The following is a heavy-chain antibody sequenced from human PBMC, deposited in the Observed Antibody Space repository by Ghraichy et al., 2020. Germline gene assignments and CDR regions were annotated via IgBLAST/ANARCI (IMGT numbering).Heavy chain of an antibody. CDR3: ARDLLPTGGAY. CDR2: ISGSGGST. V-gene: IGHV3-23*01. Sequence: GGSLRLSCAASGFTFTSYAMTWVRQAPGKGLEWVSAISGSGGSTYYADSVKGRFTISRDNSKNTLYLQMNSLRAEDTAVYYCARDLLPTGGAYWGQGTLVTVSS. J-gene: IGHJ4*02. D-gene: IGHD2-15*01. CDR1: GFTFTSYA.